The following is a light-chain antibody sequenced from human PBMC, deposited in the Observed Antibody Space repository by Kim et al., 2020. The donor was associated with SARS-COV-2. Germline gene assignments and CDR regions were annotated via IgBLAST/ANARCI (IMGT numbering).Light chain of an antibody. CDR1: QSVGSSG. J-gene: IGKJ1*01. Sequence: SPGERATISCGASQSVGSSGLGWYQQQPGQAPRLLSYGASSRATGIPARFSGSGSGTDFTLTINRLEPEDFAVYYCQNYGSSPWTFGQGTKVDIK. CDR3: QNYGSSPWT. CDR2: GAS. V-gene: IGKV3-20*01.